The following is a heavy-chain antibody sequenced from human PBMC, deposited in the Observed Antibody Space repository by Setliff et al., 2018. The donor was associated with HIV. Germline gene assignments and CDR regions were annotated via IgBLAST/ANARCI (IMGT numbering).Heavy chain of an antibody. CDR3: VRDTFDGRSYYGWDV. Sequence: PGGSLRLSCAAFGFTFSNYGMHWVRQAPGKGLEWVAFLRFDGSNKSYGDSVKGRFTISRDNSKNTLYVRMNSLRAEDTAVYYCVRDTFDGRSYYGWDVWGQGTTVTVSS. V-gene: IGHV3-30*02. D-gene: IGHD3-9*01. J-gene: IGHJ6*02. CDR1: GFTFSNYG. CDR2: LRFDGSNK.